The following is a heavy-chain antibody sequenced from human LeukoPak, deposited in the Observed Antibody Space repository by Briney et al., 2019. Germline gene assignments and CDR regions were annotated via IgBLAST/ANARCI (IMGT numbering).Heavy chain of an antibody. CDR1: GGSISSGGYS. D-gene: IGHD3-22*01. CDR2: IYHSGST. J-gene: IGHJ4*02. CDR3: ARGGYDSSGYSFDY. Sequence: PSQTLSLTCAVSGGSISSGGYSWSWLRQPPGMGLEWVGYIYHSGSTYYNPSLKSRVTISVARSKNQCSLKLSSVTAADTAVYYCARGGYDSSGYSFDYWGQGSLVTVSP. V-gene: IGHV4-30-2*01.